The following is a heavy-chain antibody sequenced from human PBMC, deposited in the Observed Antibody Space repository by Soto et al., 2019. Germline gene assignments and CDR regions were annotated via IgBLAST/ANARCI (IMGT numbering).Heavy chain of an antibody. CDR2: INPYNGNT. D-gene: IGHD6-13*01. Sequence: ASVKVSCKASGYTFTSYGISWVRQAPGQGLEWMAWINPYNGNTKYAEKFLGRVTVTTDTSTATAYMEVRSLTSDDTTVFYCARVGVGLAAPRVWPYWGQGTPVTVSS. J-gene: IGHJ4*02. V-gene: IGHV1-18*01. CDR3: ARVGVGLAAPRVWPY. CDR1: GYTFTSYG.